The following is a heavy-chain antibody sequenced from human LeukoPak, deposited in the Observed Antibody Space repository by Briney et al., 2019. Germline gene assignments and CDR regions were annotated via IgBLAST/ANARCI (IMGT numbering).Heavy chain of an antibody. V-gene: IGHV4-4*07. CDR1: GGSISSYY. Sequence: PSETLSLTCTVSGGSISSYYWSWIRQPAGKGLEWIGRIYTSGSTNYNPSLKSRATMSVDTSKNQFSLKLSSVTAADTAVYYCASYHYDILTGYRNYAFDIWGQGTMVTVSS. CDR2: IYTSGST. D-gene: IGHD3-9*01. J-gene: IGHJ3*02. CDR3: ASYHYDILTGYRNYAFDI.